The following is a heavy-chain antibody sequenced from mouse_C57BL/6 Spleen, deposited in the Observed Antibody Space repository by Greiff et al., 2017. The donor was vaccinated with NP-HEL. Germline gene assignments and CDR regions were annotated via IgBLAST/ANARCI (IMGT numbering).Heavy chain of an antibody. D-gene: IGHD3-3*01. CDR3: TTLARDYFDD. J-gene: IGHJ2*01. V-gene: IGHV14-1*01. CDR2: LAPEDGAP. CDR1: GFNITDYY. Sequence: VQLKQSGAELVRPGASVKLSCTASGFNITDYYMHWVKQRPEQGLEWIGRLAPEDGAPEYATKFQGQATMTADTSSKTAYLQLSSLTSEDTAVYYCTTLARDYFDDWGQGTTLTVSS.